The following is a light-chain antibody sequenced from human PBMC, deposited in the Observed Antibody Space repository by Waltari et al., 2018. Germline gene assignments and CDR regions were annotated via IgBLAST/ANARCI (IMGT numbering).Light chain of an antibody. CDR3: NSYTSSYTYV. CDR1: RGDLGTYNL. J-gene: IGLJ1*01. Sequence: QAALTQPASVSGSAGQSVTIPCTGPRGDLGTYNLVPWYQQHPGKAPKLIIYEDNKRPSGVSPRFSASKSGNTASLTISGLQAEDEADYYCNSYTSSYTYVFGTGTKVTVL. V-gene: IGLV2-14*02. CDR2: EDN.